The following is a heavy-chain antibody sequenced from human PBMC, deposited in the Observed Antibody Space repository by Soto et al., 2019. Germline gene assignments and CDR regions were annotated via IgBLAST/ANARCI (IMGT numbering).Heavy chain of an antibody. J-gene: IGHJ4*02. CDR3: ARAGGTTVTGLWHFDS. V-gene: IGHV3-33*08. D-gene: IGHD4-17*01. CDR2: IWYDGTQK. CDR1: GFTFSSYA. Sequence: PWGSLRLSCAASGFTFSSYAMHWVRQPPGKGLEWLAAIWYDGTQKYYADSVKGRFIISRDNSKKTLYLEMNSLRAEDTAVYYCARAGGTTVTGLWHFDSWGQGTLVTVSS.